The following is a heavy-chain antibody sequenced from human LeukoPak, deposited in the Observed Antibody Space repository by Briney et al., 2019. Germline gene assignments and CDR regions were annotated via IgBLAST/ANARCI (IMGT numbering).Heavy chain of an antibody. V-gene: IGHV3-20*04. CDR3: AGGDRNGWYFDY. Sequence: PGGSLRLSCAASGFTIDDHGMSWVRQVPGKGLEWVSGINWNGGSTGYADSVKGRFTISRDNAKNSLYLQMNSLRAEDTALYYCAGGDRNGWYFDYWGQGTLVTVSS. J-gene: IGHJ4*02. D-gene: IGHD6-19*01. CDR1: GFTIDDHG. CDR2: INWNGGST.